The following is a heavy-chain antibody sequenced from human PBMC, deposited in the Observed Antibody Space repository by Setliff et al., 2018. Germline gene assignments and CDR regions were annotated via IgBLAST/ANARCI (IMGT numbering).Heavy chain of an antibody. J-gene: IGHJ3*02. CDR3: ARKGISALSGAFDM. D-gene: IGHD1-26*01. Sequence: SETLSLTCTVSGGSISNYYWSWIRQPAGKGLEWIGRICTSGSTNYNPSLKSRVTMSVDTSKNQFSLKLSSVTAADTAVYYCARKGISALSGAFDMWGQGTMVTVSS. V-gene: IGHV4-4*07. CDR1: GGSISNYY. CDR2: ICTSGST.